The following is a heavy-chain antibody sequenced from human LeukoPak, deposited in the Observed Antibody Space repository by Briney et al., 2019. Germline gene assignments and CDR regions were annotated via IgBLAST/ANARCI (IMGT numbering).Heavy chain of an antibody. CDR3: AREPSYRKRGSAYGFDP. CDR2: ISSRSGYI. CDR1: GFTFNSYS. V-gene: IGHV3-21*04. D-gene: IGHD1-14*01. J-gene: IGHJ5*02. Sequence: GGSLRLSCAASGFTFNSYSMNWVRQAPGKGLEWVSSISSRSGYIYYADSVKGRFTISRDNAKNSLYLQMNSLRAEDTAVYYCAREPSYRKRGSAYGFDPWGQGTLVTVSS.